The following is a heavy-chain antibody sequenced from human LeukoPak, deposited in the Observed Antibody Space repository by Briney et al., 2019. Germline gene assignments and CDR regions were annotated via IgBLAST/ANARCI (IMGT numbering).Heavy chain of an antibody. D-gene: IGHD6-19*01. CDR2: ISGSGGST. CDR3: AKVGKQWLVRDL. V-gene: IGHV3-23*01. CDR1: GLTFSSYA. Sequence: PGGSLRLSCATSGLTFSSYAMTWVRQAPGKGLEWVSGISGSGGSTDYVDSVKGRFTISRDNSKNTLYLQMNSLRAEDTAVYYCAKVGKQWLVRDLWGQGTLVTVSS. J-gene: IGHJ4*02.